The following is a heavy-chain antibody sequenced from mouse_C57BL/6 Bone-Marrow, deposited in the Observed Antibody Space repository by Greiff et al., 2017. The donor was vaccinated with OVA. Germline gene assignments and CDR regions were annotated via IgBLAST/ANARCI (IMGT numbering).Heavy chain of an antibody. V-gene: IGHV5-6*01. CDR2: ISSGGSYT. Sequence: EVQGVESGGDLVKPGGSLKLSCAASGFTFSSYGMSWVRQTPDKRLAWVATISSGGSYTYYPDSVKGRFTLTRDNAKNTLYLQMSSLKSEDTAMYDCAREVPLGQGAMDYWGQGTSVTVSS. CDR1: GFTFSSYG. J-gene: IGHJ4*01. CDR3: AREVPLGQGAMDY. D-gene: IGHD4-1*01.